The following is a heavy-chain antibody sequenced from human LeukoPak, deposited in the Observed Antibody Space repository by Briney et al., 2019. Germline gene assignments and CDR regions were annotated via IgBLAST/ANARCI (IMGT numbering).Heavy chain of an antibody. V-gene: IGHV3-7*01. CDR2: IKQDGSEK. CDR1: GFTFSSYW. Sequence: PGGSLRLSCAASGFTFSSYWMSWVRQAPGKGLEWVANIKQDGSEKYYVDSVKGRFTISRDNAKNSLYLQMNSLRAEDTAVYYCARVGGSYPTLGAFDIWGQGTMVTVSS. J-gene: IGHJ3*02. CDR3: ARVGGSYPTLGAFDI. D-gene: IGHD1-26*01.